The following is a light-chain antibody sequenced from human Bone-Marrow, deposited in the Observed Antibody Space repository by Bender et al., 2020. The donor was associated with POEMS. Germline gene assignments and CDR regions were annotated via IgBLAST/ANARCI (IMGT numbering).Light chain of an antibody. Sequence: QVVLTQSPSASASLGASVKLSCTLSNGHTNDAIAWHQQQPEKAPRYLMKINSDGSHTKGDGIPDRFSGSSSGAERFLTISSLQSEDEADYYCQTWGTGIWVFGGGTKLTVL. CDR1: NGHTNDA. V-gene: IGLV4-69*01. CDR3: QTWGTGIWV. CDR2: INSDGSH. J-gene: IGLJ3*02.